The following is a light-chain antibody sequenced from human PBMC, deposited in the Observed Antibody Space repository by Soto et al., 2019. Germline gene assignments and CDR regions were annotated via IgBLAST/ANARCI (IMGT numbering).Light chain of an antibody. Sequence: QSALTQPRSVSGSPGQSVTISCTGTSSDVGAYNYISWYQHHPGKAPRLMIYDVSQRPSGVPDRFSGSKSGNTASLTISGLQSEDAADYYSCTYAGTSWVFGGGTKVTVL. CDR2: DVS. J-gene: IGLJ3*02. CDR3: CTYAGTSWV. CDR1: SSDVGAYNY. V-gene: IGLV2-11*01.